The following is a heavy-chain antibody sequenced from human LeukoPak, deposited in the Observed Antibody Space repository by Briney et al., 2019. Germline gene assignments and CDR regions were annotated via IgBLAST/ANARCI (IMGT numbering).Heavy chain of an antibody. Sequence: ASVKVSCKASGYTFTSYDINWVRQATGQGLEWMGWMNPNSGNTGYAQKFQGRVTMTRNTSISTAYMELSSLRSEDTAVYYCARGASGYDYAYYYYYYMDVWGKGTTATVSS. J-gene: IGHJ6*03. CDR2: MNPNSGNT. D-gene: IGHD5-12*01. CDR1: GYTFTSYD. CDR3: ARGASGYDYAYYYYYYMDV. V-gene: IGHV1-8*01.